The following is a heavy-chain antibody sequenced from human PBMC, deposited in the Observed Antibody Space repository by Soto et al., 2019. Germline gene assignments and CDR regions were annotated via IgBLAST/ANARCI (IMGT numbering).Heavy chain of an antibody. CDR1: GFTFSSYA. CDR3: ARTTTTKSRYY. V-gene: IGHV3-23*01. CDR2: IRVTGSGT. Sequence: EVQLLESGGGLVQPGGSLGLSCAASGFTFSSYAMNWVRQAPGKGLEYVSSIRVTGSGTYYADSVKGRFTISRDNSKNKLDLQMNSLRVEDTAVYYCARTTTTKSRYYWGQGTLCSDSS. D-gene: IGHD4-17*01. J-gene: IGHJ4*02.